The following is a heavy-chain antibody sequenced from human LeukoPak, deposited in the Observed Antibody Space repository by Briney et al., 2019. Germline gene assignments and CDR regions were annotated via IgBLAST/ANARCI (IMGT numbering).Heavy chain of an antibody. CDR1: GYTFTSYC. Sequence: ASVKVSCKASGYTFTSYCIHWVRQAPGQGLEWMGIINPSGGSTTYAQNFQGRVTMTWDTSTTTVYMELRSLRSEDTAVYYCAKDLSHSNGYNSYFFDYWGQGTLVTVSS. CDR3: AKDLSHSNGYNSYFFDY. J-gene: IGHJ4*02. V-gene: IGHV1-46*01. CDR2: INPSGGST. D-gene: IGHD3-22*01.